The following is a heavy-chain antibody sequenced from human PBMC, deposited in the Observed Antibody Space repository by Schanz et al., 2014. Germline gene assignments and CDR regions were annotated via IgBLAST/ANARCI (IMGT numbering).Heavy chain of an antibody. CDR2: IKQDESER. D-gene: IGHD3-3*01. Sequence: EVQLVESGGGLVQPGGSLRLSCAASGFTFSTYWMSWVRQAPGKGLEWVANIKQDESERCYVDSVKGRFTISRDNAKNSLYLQMNSLRAEATAVYYCARDKGGYYPFDYWGQGTLVTVSS. CDR1: GFTFSTYW. V-gene: IGHV3-7*01. CDR3: ARDKGGYYPFDY. J-gene: IGHJ4*02.